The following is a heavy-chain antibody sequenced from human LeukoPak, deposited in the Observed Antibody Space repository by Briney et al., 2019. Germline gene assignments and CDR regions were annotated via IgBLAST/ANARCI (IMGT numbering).Heavy chain of an antibody. CDR2: IYYSGST. CDR1: GGSISSYY. V-gene: IGHV4-59*01. D-gene: IGHD5-24*01. CDR3: ARDRDGYNYYDY. J-gene: IGHJ4*02. Sequence: SETLSLTCTVSGGSISSYYWSWIRQPPGKGLEWIGYIYYSGSTNYNPSLKSRVTISVDTSKNQFSLKLSSVTAADTAVYYCARDRDGYNYYDYWGQGTLVTVSS.